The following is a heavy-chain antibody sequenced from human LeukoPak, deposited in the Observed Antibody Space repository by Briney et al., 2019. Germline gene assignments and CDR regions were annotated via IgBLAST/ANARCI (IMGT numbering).Heavy chain of an antibody. CDR3: ARLAVGYSNYVGWFDP. CDR2: IYPDDSDT. Sequence: GESQKISCKGSGYSFTRYWIGWVRQMPGKGLEWMGIIYPDDSDTRYRPSFQGQVTISADKSISTAYLQWSSLKASDTAMYYCARLAVGYSNYVGWFDPWGQGTLSPSPQ. CDR1: GYSFTRYW. D-gene: IGHD4-11*01. V-gene: IGHV5-51*01. J-gene: IGHJ5*02.